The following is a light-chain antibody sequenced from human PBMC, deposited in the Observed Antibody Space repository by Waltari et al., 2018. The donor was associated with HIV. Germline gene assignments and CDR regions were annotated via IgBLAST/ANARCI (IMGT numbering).Light chain of an antibody. Sequence: QSALTQPASVSGSPGQSITIPCTGSSSAVCAFNPISWFQKHPVKVPKFIIFEVNNRPSGVSNRFSGSKSGNTASLTISGLQAEDEADYYCSSYTTRSTLVFGGGTKLTVL. CDR2: EVN. J-gene: IGLJ2*01. CDR1: SSAVCAFNP. CDR3: SSYTTRSTLV. V-gene: IGLV2-14*01.